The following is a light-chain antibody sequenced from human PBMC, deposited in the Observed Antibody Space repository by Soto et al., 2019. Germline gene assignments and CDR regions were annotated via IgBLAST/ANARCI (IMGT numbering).Light chain of an antibody. V-gene: IGKV3-11*01. CDR1: HSVTNY. CDR2: GAS. J-gene: IGKJ5*01. Sequence: EIAMTQSPATLSVSPGERATLSCRASHSVTNYVAWYQQKPGQAPRLLIYGASTRATGIPARFSGSGSGTDFTLTISSLEPEDFAVYYCQQRSNWPPITFGQGTRLEIK. CDR3: QQRSNWPPIT.